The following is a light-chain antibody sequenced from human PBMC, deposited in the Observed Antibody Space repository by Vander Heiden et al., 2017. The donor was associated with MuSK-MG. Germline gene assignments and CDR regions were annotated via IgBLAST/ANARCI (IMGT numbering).Light chain of an antibody. CDR3: MQATQFPFT. V-gene: IGKV2-24*01. CDR2: KIF. CDR1: QSLLHNDGNTY. J-gene: IGKJ3*01. Sequence: DIELTQTPSSSPVTLGQPASISCRSSQSLLHNDGNTYLSGLHQRPGQPPRLLIYKIFNRFSGVPDRFRGSGAGTDFTLKISRVEAEDVGVYYCMQATQFPFTFGPGTKVDIK.